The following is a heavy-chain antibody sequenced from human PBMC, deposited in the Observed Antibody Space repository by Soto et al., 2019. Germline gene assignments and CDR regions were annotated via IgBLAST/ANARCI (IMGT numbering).Heavy chain of an antibody. CDR3: AKWGLSGHGMDV. D-gene: IGHD7-27*01. Sequence: QVQLVESGGGVVQPGRSLRLSCAASGYIFSNYGMHWVRQAPGKGLEGVAVTSYDGSKKYYADSVKGRFTISKHNYKNTVYLQMNSLRIEDTAVYYCAKWGLSGHGMDVWGQGTTVTVSS. CDR2: TSYDGSKK. V-gene: IGHV3-30*18. J-gene: IGHJ6*02. CDR1: GYIFSNYG.